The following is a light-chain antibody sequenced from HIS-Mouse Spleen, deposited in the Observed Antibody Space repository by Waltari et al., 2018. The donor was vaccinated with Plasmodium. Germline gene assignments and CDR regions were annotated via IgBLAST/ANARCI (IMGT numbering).Light chain of an antibody. CDR2: GAS. Sequence: EIVMTQSPATLSVSPGERATLSSRASTSVSSNLAWYQQKPGQAPRLLIYGASTRATGIPARFSGSGSGTEFTLTISSLQSEDFAVYYCQQYNNWSFTFGPGTKVDIK. CDR1: TSVSSN. V-gene: IGKV3-15*01. CDR3: QQYNNWSFT. J-gene: IGKJ3*01.